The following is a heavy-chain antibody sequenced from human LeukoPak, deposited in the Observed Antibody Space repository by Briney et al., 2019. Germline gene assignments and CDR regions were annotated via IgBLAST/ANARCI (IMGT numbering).Heavy chain of an antibody. CDR3: ARIRGVTIFGPLDV. CDR2: ISAYNGNT. V-gene: IGHV1-18*01. J-gene: IGHJ6*02. CDR1: GYTFTSYG. Sequence: ASVKVSCKASGYTFTSYGISWVQQAPGQGLEWMGWISAYNGNTNYAQKLQGRVTMTTDTSTSTAYMELRSLGSDDTAVYYCARIRGVTIFGPLDVWGQGTTVTVSS. D-gene: IGHD3-3*01.